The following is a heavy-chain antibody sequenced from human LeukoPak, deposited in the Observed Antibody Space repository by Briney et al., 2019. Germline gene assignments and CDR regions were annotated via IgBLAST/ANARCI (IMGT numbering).Heavy chain of an antibody. J-gene: IGHJ3*02. V-gene: IGHV3-7*01. CDR3: ARGGIVGAIFDAFDI. D-gene: IGHD1-26*01. CDR2: IKQDGSEK. Sequence: GGSLRLSCAASGFTFSSYWMSWVRQAPGKGLEWVANIKQDGSEKYYVDSVKGRFTISRDNAKNSLYLQMNSLRAEDTAVYYCARGGIVGAIFDAFDIWGQGTMVTVSS. CDR1: GFTFSSYW.